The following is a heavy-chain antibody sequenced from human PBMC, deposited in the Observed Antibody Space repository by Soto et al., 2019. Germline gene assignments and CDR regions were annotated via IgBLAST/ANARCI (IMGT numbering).Heavy chain of an antibody. CDR1: GYSFSTYW. Sequence: GESLKISCKGSGYSFSTYWIAWVRQMPGKGLEWMGIIYPGDSDTRYSLSLQGQVTISADKSISTAYLQWSSLKASDTTIYYCARRPPEGGTMDVWGQGTTVTVSS. CDR3: ARRPPEGGTMDV. J-gene: IGHJ6*02. D-gene: IGHD3-16*01. CDR2: IYPGDSDT. V-gene: IGHV5-51*01.